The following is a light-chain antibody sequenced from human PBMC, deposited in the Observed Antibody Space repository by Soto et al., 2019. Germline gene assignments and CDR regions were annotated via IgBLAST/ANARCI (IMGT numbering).Light chain of an antibody. Sequence: IEVTQSPSSLAASLGDRVTITCRASQSISSWLAWYQQKPGKAPKLLIYDASSLESGVPSRFSGSGSGTEFTLTIRSLQPDDFATYYCKQYNSYSTFGQGTKVDIK. CDR3: KQYNSYST. CDR1: QSISSW. V-gene: IGKV1-5*01. CDR2: DAS. J-gene: IGKJ1*01.